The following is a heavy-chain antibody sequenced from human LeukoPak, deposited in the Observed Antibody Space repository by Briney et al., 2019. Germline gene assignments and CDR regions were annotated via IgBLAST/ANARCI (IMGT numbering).Heavy chain of an antibody. Sequence: ASVKVSCKASGYPFTSYDINWVRQATGQGLEWMGWMNPNSGNTGYAQKFQGRVTMTRNTSISTAYMELSSLRSEDTAVYYCARGTHRSNWFDPWGQGTLVTVSS. CDR3: ARGTHRSNWFDP. CDR1: GYPFTSYD. D-gene: IGHD1-14*01. V-gene: IGHV1-8*01. J-gene: IGHJ5*02. CDR2: MNPNSGNT.